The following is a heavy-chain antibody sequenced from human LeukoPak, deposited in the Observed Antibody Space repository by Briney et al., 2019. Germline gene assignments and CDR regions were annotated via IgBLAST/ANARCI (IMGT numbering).Heavy chain of an antibody. V-gene: IGHV3-20*04. J-gene: IGHJ4*02. CDR1: GFTFDDYD. CDR2: ISWNGGRT. Sequence: GGSLRLSCAASGFTFDDYDLVWVRQAPGKGLGGVSGISWNGGRTAYADSVKGRFTISRDDAKNSLYLQLNSLRAEDTALYYCARVQQYDKFDYWGQGTLVTVSS. D-gene: IGHD3-22*01. CDR3: ARVQQYDKFDY.